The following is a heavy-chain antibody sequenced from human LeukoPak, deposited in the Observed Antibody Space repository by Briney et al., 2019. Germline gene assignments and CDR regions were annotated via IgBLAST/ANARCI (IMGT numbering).Heavy chain of an antibody. CDR1: GFTFSSYA. V-gene: IGHV3-30*04. CDR2: ISYDGSNK. D-gene: IGHD5-24*01. Sequence: GGSLRLSCAASGFTFSSYAMHWVRQAPGKGLEWVAVISYDGSNKYYADSVKGRFTISRDNSKNTLYLQMNSLRAEDTAVYYRARGQSVESLDYWGQGTLVTVSS. CDR3: ARGQSVESLDY. J-gene: IGHJ4*02.